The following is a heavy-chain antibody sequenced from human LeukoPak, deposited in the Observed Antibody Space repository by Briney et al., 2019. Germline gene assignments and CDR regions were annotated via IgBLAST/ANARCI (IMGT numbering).Heavy chain of an antibody. V-gene: IGHV4-61*02. CDR3: ARSALRLGELSSHNWFDP. CDR2: IYTSGST. CDR1: GGSISSGSYY. J-gene: IGHJ5*02. D-gene: IGHD3-16*02. Sequence: SETLSLTCTVSGGSISSGSYYWSWIRQPAGKGLEWIGRIYTSGSTNYNPSLKSRVTISVDTSKNQFSLKLSSVTAAGTAVYYCARSALRLGELSSHNWFDPWGQGTLVTVSS.